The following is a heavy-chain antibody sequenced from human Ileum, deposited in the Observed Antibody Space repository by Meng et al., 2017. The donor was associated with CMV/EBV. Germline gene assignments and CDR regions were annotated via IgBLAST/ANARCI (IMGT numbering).Heavy chain of an antibody. CDR3: AKVYGLAGIDY. J-gene: IGHJ4*02. CDR1: GFNFSNNG. Sequence: VALVVCGGGVVRPVGSSGISCSGTGFNFSNNGLYWVRQAPGKGLVWVSVIRYYGSRYYAESVKGRFTISRDNSRNTLYLEMNSLTSEDTAVYYCAKVYGLAGIDYWGQGTLVTVSS. D-gene: IGHD3/OR15-3a*01. CDR2: IRYYGSR. V-gene: IGHV3-30*02.